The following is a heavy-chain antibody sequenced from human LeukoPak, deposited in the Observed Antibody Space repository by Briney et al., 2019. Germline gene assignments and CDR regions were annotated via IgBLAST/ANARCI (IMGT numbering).Heavy chain of an antibody. D-gene: IGHD3-10*01. V-gene: IGHV1-69*05. CDR3: AREPVWFGELY. J-gene: IGHJ4*02. CDR1: GGTFSSYA. CDR2: IIPIFGTA. Sequence: ASVKVSCKASGGTFSSYAISRVRQAPGQGLEWMGGIIPIFGTANYAQKFQGRVTITTDESTSAAYMELSSLRSEDTAVYYCAREPVWFGELYWGQGTLVTVSS.